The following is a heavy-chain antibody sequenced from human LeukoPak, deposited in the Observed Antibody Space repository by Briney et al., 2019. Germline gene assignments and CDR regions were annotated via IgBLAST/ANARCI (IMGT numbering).Heavy chain of an antibody. V-gene: IGHV4-59*01. CDR1: GGSISTYS. J-gene: IGHJ3*02. CDR2: IYYSGST. Sequence: SGPLCLTCPVSGGSISTYSWTWIRQPPGKGLEWLRYIYYSGSTNYNPSLKSRVTISVDTSENQFSHKLRSVTAADTAVYYCARTSWGYAFDIWGQGTMVTVSS. CDR3: ARTSWGYAFDI. D-gene: IGHD3-16*01.